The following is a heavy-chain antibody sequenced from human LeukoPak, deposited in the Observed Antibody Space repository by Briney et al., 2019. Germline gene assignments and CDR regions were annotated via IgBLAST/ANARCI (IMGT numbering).Heavy chain of an antibody. CDR2: INAHGSQQ. CDR1: GFMFSDHW. D-gene: IGHD2-2*01. V-gene: IGHV3-7*01. Sequence: GGSPRLSCAASGFMFSDHWMSWVRQAPGKGPEWVANINAHGSQQYSVDSLKGRFTVSRDNAKKSLYLQMNDLRAEGTAVYFCVKWGPYCSTYYCPALESWGQGTLVTVSS. CDR3: VKWGPYCSTYYCPALES. J-gene: IGHJ4*02.